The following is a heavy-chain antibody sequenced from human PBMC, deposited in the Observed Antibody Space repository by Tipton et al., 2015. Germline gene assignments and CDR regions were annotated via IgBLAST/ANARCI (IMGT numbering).Heavy chain of an antibody. Sequence: TLSLTCTVSGGSVSSGRYYWSWIRQPPGKGLEWIGYISYSGTTTYNSALTSRVTISVDTSKNQFSLKLTSVTAADTAVYYCARDYYGGDSGGHYYYGTDFWGRGTTVTVSS. CDR3: ARDYYGGDSGGHYYYGTDF. V-gene: IGHV4-61*01. J-gene: IGHJ6*02. D-gene: IGHD4-23*01. CDR1: GGSVSSGRYY. CDR2: ISYSGTT.